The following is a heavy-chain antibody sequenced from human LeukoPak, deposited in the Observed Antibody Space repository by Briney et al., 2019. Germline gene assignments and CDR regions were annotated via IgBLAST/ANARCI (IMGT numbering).Heavy chain of an antibody. J-gene: IGHJ4*02. V-gene: IGHV3-15*01. D-gene: IGHD6-13*01. CDR3: PTMGMGAAGRVDY. CDR1: GFTFSNAW. CDR2: IKSKTDGGTT. Sequence: PGGSLRLSCAASGFTFSNAWMSWVRQAPGKGLEWVGRIKSKTDGGTTDYAAPVKGRFTISRDDSKSTLYLQMNSLKTEDTAVYYCPTMGMGAAGRVDYWGQGTLVTVSS.